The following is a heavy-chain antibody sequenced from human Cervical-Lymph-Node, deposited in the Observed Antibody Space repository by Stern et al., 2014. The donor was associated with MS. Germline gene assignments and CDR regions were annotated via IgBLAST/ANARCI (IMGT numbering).Heavy chain of an antibody. V-gene: IGHV3-7*01. Sequence: VQLMESGGGLVQPGGSLRLSCAASGFTFRNSWMVWVRQAPGKGLEWLTNINPDSSTRNYVDSVQGRFTISRDNAENSLYLQMNNLGADDTATYYCARDRAYSTFDYWGQGTLVTVSS. D-gene: IGHD5-18*01. CDR1: GFTFRNSW. CDR3: ARDRAYSTFDY. CDR2: INPDSSTR. J-gene: IGHJ4*02.